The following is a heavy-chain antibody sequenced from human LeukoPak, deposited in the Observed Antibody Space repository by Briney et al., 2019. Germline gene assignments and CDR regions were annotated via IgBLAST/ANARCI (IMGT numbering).Heavy chain of an antibody. V-gene: IGHV1-69*05. CDR3: ARVRYYDSSGYYYFDY. CDR1: GGTFSTYA. D-gene: IGHD3-22*01. Sequence: ASVKVSCKASGGTFSTYAISWVRQAPGQGLEWMGRIIPIFGTANYEQKFQGRVTITTDESTSTAYMELSSLRSEDTAVYYCARVRYYDSSGYYYFDYWGQGTLVTVSS. J-gene: IGHJ4*02. CDR2: IIPIFGTA.